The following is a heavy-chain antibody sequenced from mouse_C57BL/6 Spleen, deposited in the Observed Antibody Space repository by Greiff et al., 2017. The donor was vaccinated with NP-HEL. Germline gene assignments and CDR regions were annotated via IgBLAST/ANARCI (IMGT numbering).Heavy chain of an antibody. CDR1: GYTFTDYE. D-gene: IGHD2-5*01. J-gene: IGHJ2*01. Sequence: VQVVESGAELVRPGASVTLSCKASGYTFTDYEMHWVKQTPVHGLEWIGAIDPETGGTAYNQKFKGKAILTADKSSSTAYMELRSLTSEDSAVYYCKWYSNYSEYYFDYWGQGTTLTVSS. CDR3: KWYSNYSEYYFDY. V-gene: IGHV1-15*01. CDR2: IDPETGGT.